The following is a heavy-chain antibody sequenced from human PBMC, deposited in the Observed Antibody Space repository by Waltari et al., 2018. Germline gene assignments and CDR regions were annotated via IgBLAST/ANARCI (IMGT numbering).Heavy chain of an antibody. Sequence: EVQLVESGGGLIQPGGSLRVSCAASGFTVHNNYMIWGRQGPGKGLEWVSLCFSGGNTFDADSVRGRFTISRDSSKNTLYLQMNSLRTEDTAVYYCASSPKEGYWGQGTLVTVSS. V-gene: IGHV3-53*01. CDR1: GFTVHNNY. CDR2: CFSGGNT. J-gene: IGHJ4*02. CDR3: ASSPKEGY.